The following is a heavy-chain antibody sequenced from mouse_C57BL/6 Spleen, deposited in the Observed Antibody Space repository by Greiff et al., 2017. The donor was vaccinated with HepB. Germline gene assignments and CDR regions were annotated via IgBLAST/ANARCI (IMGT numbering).Heavy chain of an antibody. CDR3: ARHEEKRGTGNVRYFDV. CDR1: GYTFTEYT. Sequence: LVKPGASVKLSCKASGYTFTEYTIHWVKQRSGQGLECIGWFYPGSGSIKYNEKFKDKATLTADKSSSTVYMELSRLTSEDSAVYFCARHEEKRGTGNVRYFDVWGTGTTVTVSS. D-gene: IGHD4-1*01. V-gene: IGHV1-62-2*01. J-gene: IGHJ1*03. CDR2: FYPGSGSI.